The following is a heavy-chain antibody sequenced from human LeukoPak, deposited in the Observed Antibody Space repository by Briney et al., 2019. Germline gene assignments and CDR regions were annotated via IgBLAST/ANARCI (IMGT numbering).Heavy chain of an antibody. Sequence: GGSLRLSCAASGFTFSNYAIHWVRQAPGKGLEWVAVISYDGSNGYYADSVKGRFTISRDNSKNTLYLQMNSLRVEDTAVYYCAREPYSSGWYFSYYFDYWGQGTLVTVSS. CDR1: GFTFSNYA. CDR2: ISYDGSNG. J-gene: IGHJ4*02. CDR3: AREPYSSGWYFSYYFDY. D-gene: IGHD6-19*01. V-gene: IGHV3-30-3*01.